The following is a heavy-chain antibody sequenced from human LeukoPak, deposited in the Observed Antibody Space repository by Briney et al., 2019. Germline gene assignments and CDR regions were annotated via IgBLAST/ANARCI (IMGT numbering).Heavy chain of an antibody. D-gene: IGHD6-19*01. J-gene: IGHJ6*03. CDR2: IYYSGST. V-gene: IGHV4-59*01. Sequence: PSETLSLTCTVSGGSISSYHWSWIRQPPGKGLEWIGYIYYSGSTNYNPSLKSRVTISVDTSKNQFSLKLSSVTAADTAVYYCARVQDSSGWPHYYYYYYYMDVWGKGTTVTISS. CDR3: ARVQDSSGWPHYYYYYYYMDV. CDR1: GGSISSYH.